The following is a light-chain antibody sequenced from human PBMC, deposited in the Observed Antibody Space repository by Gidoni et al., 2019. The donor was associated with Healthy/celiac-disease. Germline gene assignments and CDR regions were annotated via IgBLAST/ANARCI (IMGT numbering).Light chain of an antibody. CDR2: DVS. CDR3: SSYTSSSTWV. J-gene: IGLJ3*02. Sequence: QSALTKPASVSGSPGQSITLSCTGTSSDVGGYNYVSWYQQHPGKAPKLMIYDVSNRPSGVSNRFSGSKSGNTASLTISGLQAEDEADYYCSSYTSSSTWVFGGGTKLTVL. V-gene: IGLV2-14*03. CDR1: SSDVGGYNY.